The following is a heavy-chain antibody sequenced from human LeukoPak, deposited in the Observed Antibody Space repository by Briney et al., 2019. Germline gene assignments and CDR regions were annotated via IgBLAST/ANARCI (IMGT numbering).Heavy chain of an antibody. CDR2: ISYDGSNK. J-gene: IGHJ4*02. V-gene: IGHV3-30-3*01. CDR3: ARVNHPIYCSSTSCYADY. CDR1: GFTFSSYA. D-gene: IGHD2-2*01. Sequence: GGSLRLSCAASGFTFSSYAMHWVRQASGKGLEWVAVISYDGSNKYYADSVKGRFTISRDNSKNTLYLQMNSLRAEDTAVYYCARVNHPIYCSSTSCYADYWGQGTLVTVSS.